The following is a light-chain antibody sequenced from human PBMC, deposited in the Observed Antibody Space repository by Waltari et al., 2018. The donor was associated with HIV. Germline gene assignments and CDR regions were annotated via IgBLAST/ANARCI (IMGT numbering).Light chain of an antibody. Sequence: SFELTQPPSVSVSSGQTANIACSGNELAHKYVCWYQQGSGQSPLLVMFQDSTRPSGVPERCSGSNSGNTATLTITEAQPLDEGQYSCQAWDSGTVVFGGGTNLSVL. CDR2: QDS. CDR1: ELAHKY. J-gene: IGLJ3*02. V-gene: IGLV3-1*01. CDR3: QAWDSGTVV.